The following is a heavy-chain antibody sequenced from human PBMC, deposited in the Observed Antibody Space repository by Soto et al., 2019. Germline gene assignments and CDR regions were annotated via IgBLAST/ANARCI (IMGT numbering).Heavy chain of an antibody. CDR3: AKECGGTCLDAFDV. CDR2: VHHTGNT. D-gene: IGHD2-15*01. Sequence: QVQLKESGSGLVKPAQTLSLTCAVSGGSITSGGFSWSWIRQPPGKGLEWIGYVHHTGNTDYHLSLGSRVTISRDRSRNLFSLNLTSVTAADTATYYCAKECGGTCLDAFDVWGPGTTVIVSS. CDR1: GGSITSGGFS. J-gene: IGHJ3*01. V-gene: IGHV4-30-2*01.